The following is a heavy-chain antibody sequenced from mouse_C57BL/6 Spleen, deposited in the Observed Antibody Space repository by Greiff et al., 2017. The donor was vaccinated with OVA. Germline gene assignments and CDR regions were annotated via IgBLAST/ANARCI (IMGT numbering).Heavy chain of an antibody. CDR1: GFNIKNTY. CDR3: ARSGLRGRYFDY. D-gene: IGHD2-2*01. V-gene: IGHV14-3*01. J-gene: IGHJ2*01. CDR2: IDPANGKT. Sequence: EVKLQESVAELVRPGASVKLSCTASGFNIKNTYMHWVKQRPEQGLEWIGRIDPANGKTKYDPKFQGKATITADTASNTAYLQLSSLTSEDTAIYYCARSGLRGRYFDYWGQGTTLTVSS.